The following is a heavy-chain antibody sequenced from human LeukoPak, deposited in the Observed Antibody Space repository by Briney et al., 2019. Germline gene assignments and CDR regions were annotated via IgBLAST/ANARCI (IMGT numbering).Heavy chain of an antibody. Sequence: GESLKISCKGSGYSFTSYWIGWVRQMPGKGLEWMGIIYPGDSDTRYSPSFQGQVTISADKSISTAYLQWSSLKASDTAMYYCARMPGYCSGCSCYSFIDYWGQGTLVTVSS. CDR3: ARMPGYCSGCSCYSFIDY. D-gene: IGHD2-15*01. CDR2: IYPGDSDT. V-gene: IGHV5-51*01. J-gene: IGHJ4*02. CDR1: GYSFTSYW.